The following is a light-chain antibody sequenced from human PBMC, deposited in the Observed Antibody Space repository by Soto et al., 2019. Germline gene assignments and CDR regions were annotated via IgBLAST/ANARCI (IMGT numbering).Light chain of an antibody. CDR3: QQHDNFPT. CDR2: DAS. Sequence: DIQMTQSPSSLSGYVGDRVTITCRATQGIGIYLNWFQQKPGKAHKLMIYDASNLQTGVPSRLSGSGSGTDFTLIISRLQPEDIATYYCQQHDNFPTFGQGTRL. V-gene: IGKV1-33*01. CDR1: QGIGIY. J-gene: IGKJ5*01.